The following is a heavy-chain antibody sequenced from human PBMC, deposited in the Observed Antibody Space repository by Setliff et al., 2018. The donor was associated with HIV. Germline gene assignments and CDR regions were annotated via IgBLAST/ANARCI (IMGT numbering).Heavy chain of an antibody. Sequence: LSLTCTVSGGSISTYYWSWIRQSPGKGLEWIGYIFNRGRTNYNASLKSRVTISVDTSKTQFSLKLTSVTAADTAVYYCARHFPYYYDSSGFYSGWFDPWGQGTLVTVSS. V-gene: IGHV4-59*08. CDR1: GGSISTYY. CDR3: ARHFPYYYDSSGFYSGWFDP. CDR2: IFNRGRT. J-gene: IGHJ5*02. D-gene: IGHD3-22*01.